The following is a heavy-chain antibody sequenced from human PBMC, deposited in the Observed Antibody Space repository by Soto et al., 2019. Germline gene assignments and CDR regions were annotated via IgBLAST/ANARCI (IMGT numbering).Heavy chain of an antibody. CDR3: ARDSTVAETFDY. CDR1: GFTVSSNY. D-gene: IGHD6-19*01. J-gene: IGHJ4*02. Sequence: EVQLVESGGGLVQPGGSLRLSCAASGFTVSSNYMSWVRQAPGKGLEWVSVIYSGGSTYYADSVKGRFTISRDNSKNTLYLQVNSLRAEDTAVYYCARDSTVAETFDYWGQGTLVTVSS. V-gene: IGHV3-66*01. CDR2: IYSGGST.